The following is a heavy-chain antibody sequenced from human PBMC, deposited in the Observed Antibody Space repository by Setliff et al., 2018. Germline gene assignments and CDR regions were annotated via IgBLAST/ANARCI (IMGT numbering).Heavy chain of an antibody. V-gene: IGHV4-39*01. D-gene: IGHD1-26*01. CDR1: GGSVSSSSYY. CDR3: ASRRTGPGGWFDY. Sequence: SETLSLTCTVSGGSVSSSSYYWGWIRQPPGKGLEWIGTIYYSGTTYYSPSLKSRVTISVDTSKNQFSLKLTSVTAADTAIYYCASRRTGPGGWFDYWGQGTLVTVSS. CDR2: IYYSGTT. J-gene: IGHJ5*01.